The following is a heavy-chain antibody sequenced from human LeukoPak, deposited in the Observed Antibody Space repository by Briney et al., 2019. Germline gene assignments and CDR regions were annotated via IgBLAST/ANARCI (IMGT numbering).Heavy chain of an antibody. J-gene: IGHJ4*02. V-gene: IGHV3-30*02. CDR1: GFTFSSYG. CDR2: IRYDGTNK. CDR3: AKARIQLWPGGFDY. D-gene: IGHD5-18*01. Sequence: GGSLRLSCAASGFTFSSYGMHWVRQAPGKGLEWVAFIRYDGTNKYYADSVKGRFTFSRDNSENTLYLQMNSLRAEDTAMYYCAKARIQLWPGGFDYWGQGTLVTVSS.